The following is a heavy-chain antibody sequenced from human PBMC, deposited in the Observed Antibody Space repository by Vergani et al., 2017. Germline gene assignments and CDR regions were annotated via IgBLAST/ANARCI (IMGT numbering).Heavy chain of an antibody. D-gene: IGHD3-22*01. J-gene: IGHJ3*02. CDR3: ARRRDDSSGYYRSDDAFDI. CDR1: GYTFTSYG. Sequence: QVQLVQSGAEVKKPGASVKVSCKASGYTFTSYGISWVRQAPGQGLEWMGWICAYNGNTNYAQKLQGRVTMTTDTSTSTAYMELRSLRSDDTAVYYCARRRDDSSGYYRSDDAFDIWGQGTMVTVSS. V-gene: IGHV1-18*01. CDR2: ICAYNGNT.